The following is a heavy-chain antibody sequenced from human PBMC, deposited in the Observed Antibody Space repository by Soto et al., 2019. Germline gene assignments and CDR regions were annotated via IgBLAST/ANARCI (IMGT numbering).Heavy chain of an antibody. V-gene: IGHV3-23*01. J-gene: IGHJ4*02. CDR1: GFTFSSYA. D-gene: IGHD2-15*01. Sequence: GSLRLSCAASGFTFSSYAMSWVRQAPGKGLEWVSAISGSGGSTYYADSVKGRFTISRDNSKNTLYLQMNSLRAEDTAVYYCAKGPLVVVAATPAFDYWGQGTLVTVSS. CDR3: AKGPLVVVAATPAFDY. CDR2: ISGSGGST.